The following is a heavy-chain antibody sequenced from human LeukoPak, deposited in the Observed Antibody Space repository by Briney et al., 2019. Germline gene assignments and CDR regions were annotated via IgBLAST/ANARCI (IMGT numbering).Heavy chain of an antibody. CDR1: DDSITMYY. J-gene: IGHJ6*03. V-gene: IGHV4-59*01. D-gene: IGHD1-1*01. CDR3: ARGRVSSSTWYSTYCYYFCMDV. Sequence: PSETLSLTCSVSDDSITMYYWTWIRQPPGKGLEWIGYVDHTGSTNFNPSLNGRVSISRDTTNNLFSLRLRSVTAADTAVYFCARGRVSSSTWYSTYCYYFCMDVWGKGTTVTVSS. CDR2: VDHTGST.